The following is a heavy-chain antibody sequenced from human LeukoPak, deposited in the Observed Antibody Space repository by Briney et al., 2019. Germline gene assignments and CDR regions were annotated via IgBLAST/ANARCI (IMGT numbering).Heavy chain of an antibody. V-gene: IGHV1-18*01. CDR2: ISAYNGNT. Sequence: ASVKVSCKASGYTFTTSGISWVRQAPGQGLEWMGWISAYNGNTNYAQRLQGRVTMTTDTSTSTAYMELRSLRSDDTAVYDCARDGSMYYYDSNGYYGYWGQGTLVTVSS. CDR3: ARDGSMYYYDSNGYYGY. CDR1: GYTFTTSG. J-gene: IGHJ4*02. D-gene: IGHD3-22*01.